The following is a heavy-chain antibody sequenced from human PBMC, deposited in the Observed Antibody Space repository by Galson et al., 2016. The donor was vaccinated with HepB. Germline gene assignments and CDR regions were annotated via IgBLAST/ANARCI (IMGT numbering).Heavy chain of an antibody. CDR2: IYRSGST. V-gene: IGHV4-30-2*01. CDR3: ARGTRGYSNYVGPWFDP. D-gene: IGHD4-11*01. J-gene: IGHJ5*02. CDR1: NASISSARYY. Sequence: TLSLTCTVSNASISSARYYWSWIRQHPGKGLEWIGYIYRSGSTYYNPSLKTRVTISVDKSKNQFSLKLSSVTAADTAVYYCARGTRGYSNYVGPWFDPWGQGTLVTVSS.